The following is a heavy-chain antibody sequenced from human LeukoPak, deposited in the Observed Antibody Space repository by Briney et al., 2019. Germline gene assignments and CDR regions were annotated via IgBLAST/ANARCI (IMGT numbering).Heavy chain of an antibody. Sequence: PGGSLRLSCAASGFIFSSYWMHWVRQAPGKGLVWVSRIHNDGSNAGSSTNYADSVKGRFTISRDNAKNTLYLQMNSLRAEDTAIYYCAKSRGYGFFMDYWGRGTLVTVSS. V-gene: IGHV3-74*01. D-gene: IGHD5-18*01. CDR1: GFIFSSYW. CDR2: IHNDGSNAGSST. CDR3: AKSRGYGFFMDY. J-gene: IGHJ4*02.